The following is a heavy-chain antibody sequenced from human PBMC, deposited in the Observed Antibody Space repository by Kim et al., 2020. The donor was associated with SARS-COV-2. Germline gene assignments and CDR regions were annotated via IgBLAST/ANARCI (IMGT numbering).Heavy chain of an antibody. J-gene: IGHJ4*02. CDR3: AREASIYDSSGYYYVGGLFDY. D-gene: IGHD3-22*01. CDR2: INHSGST. V-gene: IGHV4-34*01. CDR1: GGSFSGYY. Sequence: SETLSLTCAVYGGSFSGYYWNWIRQPPGKGLEWIGEINHSGSTNYNPSLKSRVTISADTSKKQFSLKLSSVTAADTAVYYCAREASIYDSSGYYYVGGLFDYWGQGTLVTVSS.